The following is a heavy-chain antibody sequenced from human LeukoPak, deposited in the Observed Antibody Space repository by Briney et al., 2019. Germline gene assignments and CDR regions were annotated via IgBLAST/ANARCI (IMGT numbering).Heavy chain of an antibody. D-gene: IGHD2-21*02. CDR1: GYTFTNYG. Sequence: PEASVKVSCKASGYTFTNYGISWVRQAPGQGLEWMGWISVYNGNTKYAQKLQDRVTMTTDIYTTTAYMELRSLRSDDTAVYYCARVEGDYYYYYGMDVWGQGTLVTVSS. V-gene: IGHV1-18*01. J-gene: IGHJ6*02. CDR2: ISVYNGNT. CDR3: ARVEGDYYYYYGMDV.